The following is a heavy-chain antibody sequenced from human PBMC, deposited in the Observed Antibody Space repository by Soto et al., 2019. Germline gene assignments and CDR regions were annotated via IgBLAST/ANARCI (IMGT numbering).Heavy chain of an antibody. CDR3: AKDGDGSGSYSYYYGMDV. Sequence: GGSLRLSCAASGFTFSSYAMSWVRQAPGKGLEWVSAISGSGGSTYYADSVKGRFTISRDNSKNTLYLQMNSLRAEDTAVYYCAKDGDGSGSYSYYYGMDVWGQGTTVTVSS. CDR1: GFTFSSYA. V-gene: IGHV3-23*01. D-gene: IGHD3-10*01. CDR2: ISGSGGST. J-gene: IGHJ6*02.